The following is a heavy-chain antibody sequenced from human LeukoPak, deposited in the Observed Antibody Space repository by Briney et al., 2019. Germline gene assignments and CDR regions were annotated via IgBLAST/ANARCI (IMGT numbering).Heavy chain of an antibody. CDR3: ARRGSGYPYYFDY. J-gene: IGHJ4*01. CDR2: IDDIGNT. CDR1: GGSISHYY. D-gene: IGHD3-22*01. Sequence: SETLSLTCSVSGGSISHYYWSWIRQPPGKGLEWIGSIDDIGNTNYNPPLRSRVTMTIDTSKNQFSLKVDSVTAADTAVYYCARRGSGYPYYFDYWGQEPWSPSPQ. V-gene: IGHV4-59*01.